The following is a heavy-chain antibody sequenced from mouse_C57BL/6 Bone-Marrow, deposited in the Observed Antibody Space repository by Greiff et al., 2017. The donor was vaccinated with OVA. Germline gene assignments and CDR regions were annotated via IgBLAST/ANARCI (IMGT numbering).Heavy chain of an antibody. V-gene: IGHV14-4*01. D-gene: IGHD1-1*01. CDR1: GFNIKDDY. CDR2: IDPENGDT. J-gene: IGHJ2*01. CDR3: TTNYGSSYDYFDY. Sequence: VQLKQSGAELVRPGASVKLSCTASGFNIKDDYMHWVKQRPEQGLEWIGWIDPENGDTEYASKFQGKATITADTSSNTAYLQLSSLTSEDTAVYYCTTNYGSSYDYFDYWGQGTTLTVSS.